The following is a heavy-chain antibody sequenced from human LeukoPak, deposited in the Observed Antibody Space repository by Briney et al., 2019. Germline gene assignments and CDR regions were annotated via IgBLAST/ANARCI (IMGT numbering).Heavy chain of an antibody. CDR3: ARPLMYYYGSETYFWFDP. J-gene: IGHJ5*02. Sequence: GGSLRLSCAASGFTFSSYAMSWARQAPGKGLEWVSAISGSGGNTYYADSVKGRFTISRDNSKNTLYLQMNSLGAEDTAVYYCARPLMYYYGSETYFWFDPWGQGTLVTVSS. V-gene: IGHV3-23*01. CDR2: ISGSGGNT. D-gene: IGHD3-10*01. CDR1: GFTFSSYA.